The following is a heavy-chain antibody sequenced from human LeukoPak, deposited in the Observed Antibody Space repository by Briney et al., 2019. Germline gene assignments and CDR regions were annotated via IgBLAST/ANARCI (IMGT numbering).Heavy chain of an antibody. V-gene: IGHV1-18*01. Sequence: ASVKVSCKASGYTFSSYGISWVRQAPGQGLEWLGWITVYNGNTRYAYKYQDRVTMTADTSTSTAYMDLRSLRSDDTAVYYCARDRGYEQQRWFDLWGQGTLVAVSS. J-gene: IGHJ5*01. CDR2: ITVYNGNT. D-gene: IGHD6-13*01. CDR3: ARDRGYEQQRWFDL. CDR1: GYTFSSYG.